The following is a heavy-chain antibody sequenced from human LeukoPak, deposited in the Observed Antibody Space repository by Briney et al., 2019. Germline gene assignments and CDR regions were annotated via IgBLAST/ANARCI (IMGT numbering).Heavy chain of an antibody. Sequence: GRSLRLSSAASGFTFSAYWMSWVRQTPRNGLEWVAKIKKVGSERYHVDSVRGRSTISGDNAKSPLYLQGNGLGVEDTAVYYCAIDVSPFDHWGQGALVTVSS. V-gene: IGHV3-7*03. CDR3: AIDVSPFDH. CDR1: GFTFSAYW. D-gene: IGHD3-16*01. J-gene: IGHJ4*02. CDR2: IKKVGSER.